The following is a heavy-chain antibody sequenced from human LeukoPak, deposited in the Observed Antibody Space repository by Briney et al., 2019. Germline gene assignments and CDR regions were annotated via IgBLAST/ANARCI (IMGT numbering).Heavy chain of an antibody. D-gene: IGHD2/OR15-2a*01. CDR1: GYTFTSYD. CDR3: ARGSTFFSY. Sequence: GSSVKVSCKASGYTFTSYDINWVRQATGQGLEWMGWMNPNSGNTGYAQKFQGRVTMTRSASISTAYMELSSLISEDTAVYYCARGSTFFSYWGQGTLVTVSS. J-gene: IGHJ4*02. CDR2: MNPNSGNT. V-gene: IGHV1-8*01.